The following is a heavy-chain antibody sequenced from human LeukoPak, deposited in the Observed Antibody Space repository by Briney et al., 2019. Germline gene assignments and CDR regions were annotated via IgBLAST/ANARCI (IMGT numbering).Heavy chain of an antibody. V-gene: IGHV4-4*07. D-gene: IGHD2-2*01. CDR1: GGSISSYY. CDR3: ASRVVPAARTDDAFDI. Sequence: SETLSLTCTVSGGSISSYYWSWIRQPAGKGLEWIGRIYTSGSTNYNPSLKSRVTMSVDTSKNQFSLKLSSVTAADTAVYYCASRVVPAARTDDAFDIWGQGTMVTVSS. J-gene: IGHJ3*02. CDR2: IYTSGST.